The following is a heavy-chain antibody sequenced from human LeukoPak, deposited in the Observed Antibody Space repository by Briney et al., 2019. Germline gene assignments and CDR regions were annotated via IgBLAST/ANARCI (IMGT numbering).Heavy chain of an antibody. Sequence: PGRSLRLSSAASGFTFSSYGMHWVRQAPGKGLEWVAVIWYDGSNKYYADSVKGRFTISRDNSKNTLYLQMNSLRAEDTAVYYCARGNDFWSGYLANPLRYGMDVWGQGTTVTVSS. J-gene: IGHJ6*02. D-gene: IGHD3-3*01. CDR1: GFTFSSYG. V-gene: IGHV3-33*01. CDR3: ARGNDFWSGYLANPLRYGMDV. CDR2: IWYDGSNK.